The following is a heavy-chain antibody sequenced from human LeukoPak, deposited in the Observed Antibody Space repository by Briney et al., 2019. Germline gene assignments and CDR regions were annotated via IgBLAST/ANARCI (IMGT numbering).Heavy chain of an antibody. CDR3: ARGVNLYYYYYYMDV. J-gene: IGHJ6*03. Sequence: SETLSLTCTVSGGSISSYYRSWIRQPPGKGLDWIGYIYYSESTNYNPSLKSRVTISGDTSKNQFSLKLSSVTAADTSVYYCARGVNLYYYYYYMDVWGKGTTITVSS. D-gene: IGHD1-14*01. V-gene: IGHV4-59*01. CDR2: IYYSEST. CDR1: GGSISSYY.